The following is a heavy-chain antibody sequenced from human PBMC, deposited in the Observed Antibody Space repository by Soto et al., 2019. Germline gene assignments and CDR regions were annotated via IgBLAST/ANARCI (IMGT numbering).Heavy chain of an antibody. CDR2: ISPYNGNT. CDR3: ARDRITIFDRDDMDV. Sequence: APVKVSCKASGYTFTSYCISWVRQAPGQGFEWMGWISPYNGNTKYAEKVRGRVTLTTDISTSTTYMEVRSLRSDDTAVYYCARDRITIFDRDDMDVWGQGTTVTVSS. CDR1: GYTFTSYC. V-gene: IGHV1-18*01. J-gene: IGHJ6*02. D-gene: IGHD3-3*01.